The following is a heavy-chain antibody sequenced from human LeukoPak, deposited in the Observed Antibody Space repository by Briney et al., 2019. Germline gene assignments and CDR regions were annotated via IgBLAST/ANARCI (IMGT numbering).Heavy chain of an antibody. CDR2: IFYSGGT. V-gene: IGHV4-39*01. Sequence: SETLSLTCTVSGGSISSSSYYWGWIRQPPGEGLEWIGSIFYSGGTYYNPSLMSRVTISVDTSKNQFSLKLNSVTAADTAVYYCARRGYTYGQFDYWGQGTLVTVSS. CDR3: ARRGYTYGQFDY. D-gene: IGHD5-18*01. CDR1: GGSISSSSYY. J-gene: IGHJ4*02.